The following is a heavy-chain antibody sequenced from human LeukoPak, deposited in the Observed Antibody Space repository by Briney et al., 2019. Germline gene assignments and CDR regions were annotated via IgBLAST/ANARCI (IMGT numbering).Heavy chain of an antibody. V-gene: IGHV3-30*02. Sequence: GSLRLSCAASGFTFSSYGMHWVRQAPGKGLEWVAFIRYDGSNKYYADSVKGRFTISRDNSKNTLYLQMNSLRAEDTAVYYCAKAGSEVDSSGYLSNYFDYWGQGTLVTVSS. D-gene: IGHD3-22*01. CDR1: GFTFSSYG. J-gene: IGHJ4*02. CDR2: IRYDGSNK. CDR3: AKAGSEVDSSGYLSNYFDY.